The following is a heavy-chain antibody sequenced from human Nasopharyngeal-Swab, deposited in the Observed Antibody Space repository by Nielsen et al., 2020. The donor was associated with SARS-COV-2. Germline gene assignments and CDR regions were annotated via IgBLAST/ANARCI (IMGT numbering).Heavy chain of an antibody. J-gene: IGHJ5*02. CDR2: INSDGSST. V-gene: IGHV3-74*01. D-gene: IGHD7-27*01. Sequence: GESPKISCAASGFTFSSYWMHWVRQAPGKGLVWVSRINSDGSSTSYADSVKGRFTISRDNAKNTLYLQMNSLRAEDTAVYYCAREPQLGEEDWFDPWGQGTLVTVSS. CDR1: GFTFSSYW. CDR3: AREPQLGEEDWFDP.